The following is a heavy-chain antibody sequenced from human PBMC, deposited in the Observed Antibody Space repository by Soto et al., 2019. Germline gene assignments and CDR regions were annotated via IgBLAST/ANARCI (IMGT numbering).Heavy chain of an antibody. Sequence: PSETLSLTCTVSGGSISSYYWSWIRQPPGKGLEWIGYIYYSGSTNYNPSLKSRVTISVDTSKNQFSLKLSSVTAADTAVYYCAILEDYYDWFDPWGQGTLVTVSS. CDR1: GGSISSYY. D-gene: IGHD3-22*01. V-gene: IGHV4-59*01. J-gene: IGHJ5*02. CDR2: IYYSGST. CDR3: AILEDYYDWFDP.